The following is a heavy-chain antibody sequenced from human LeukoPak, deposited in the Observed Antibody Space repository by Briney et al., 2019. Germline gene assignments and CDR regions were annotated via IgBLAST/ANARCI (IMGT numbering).Heavy chain of an antibody. CDR1: GGSFSSGDYS. CDR3: ARVWFHDDFWSGLPGWFDS. J-gene: IGHJ5*01. V-gene: IGHV4-61*02. D-gene: IGHD3-3*01. Sequence: PSETPSLTCTVPGGSFSSGDYSWNWIRQPAGQGLEWIGRLFSSGTTNYNPSLKSRVTISGDTSNNQFSLKLTSVTAADTAVYYFARVWFHDDFWSGLPGWFDSWGQGTLVTVSS. CDR2: LFSSGTT.